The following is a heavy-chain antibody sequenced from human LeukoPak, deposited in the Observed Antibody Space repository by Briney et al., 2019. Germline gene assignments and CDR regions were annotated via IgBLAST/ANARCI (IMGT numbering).Heavy chain of an antibody. CDR3: AKDSLYYYGSGRDY. V-gene: IGHV3-23*01. Sequence: PGGSLRLSCAASGFTFSSYGMSWVRQAPGKGLEWVSAISGSGGSTYYADSVKGRFTISRDNSKNTLYLQMNSLRAEDTAVYFCAKDSLYYYGSGRDYWGQGTLVTVSS. D-gene: IGHD3-10*01. CDR1: GFTFSSYG. J-gene: IGHJ4*02. CDR2: ISGSGGST.